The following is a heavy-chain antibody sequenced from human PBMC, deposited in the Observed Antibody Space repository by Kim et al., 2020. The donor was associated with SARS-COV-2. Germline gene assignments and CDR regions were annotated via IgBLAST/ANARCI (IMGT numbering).Heavy chain of an antibody. Sequence: SETLSLTCTVSGGSIINYYWTWIRQPAGKGLEWIGRIYSSGTTNYNPSLKSRVTMSADTSKNQLSLRLTSMTAADTAVYFCARVQGDVVEPAAFSDYYY. V-gene: IGHV4-4*07. J-gene: IGHJ6*01. CDR2: IYSSGTT. CDR3: ARVQGDVVEPAAFSDYYY. CDR1: GGSIINYY. D-gene: IGHD2-2*01.